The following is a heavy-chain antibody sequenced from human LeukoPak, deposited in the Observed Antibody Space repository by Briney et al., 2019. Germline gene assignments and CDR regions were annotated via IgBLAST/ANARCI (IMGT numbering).Heavy chain of an antibody. CDR3: ARAEEQQLVPFDY. CDR1: GYTFTSYG. D-gene: IGHD6-13*01. Sequence: ASVNVSCMASGYTFTSYGISWVRQAPGQGLEWMGWISAYNGNTNYARKLQGRVTMTTDTSTSTAYMELRSLRSDDTAVYYCARAEEQQLVPFDYWGQGTLVTVSS. J-gene: IGHJ4*02. CDR2: ISAYNGNT. V-gene: IGHV1-18*01.